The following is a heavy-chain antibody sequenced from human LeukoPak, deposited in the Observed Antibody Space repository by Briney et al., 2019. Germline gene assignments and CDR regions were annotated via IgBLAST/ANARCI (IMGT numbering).Heavy chain of an antibody. V-gene: IGHV3-74*01. CDR3: ARSNQADDY. D-gene: IGHD1-14*01. CDR1: GFTFSNYW. CDR2: TNPGGSNT. J-gene: IGHJ4*02. Sequence: PGVSLRLSCAASGFTFSNYWMHWVLQVPGKGLVWVSRTNPGGSNTAYADSVKGRFTISRDNARNTLYLQMDSLRAEDTAVYYCARSNQADDYWGQGTLVTVSS.